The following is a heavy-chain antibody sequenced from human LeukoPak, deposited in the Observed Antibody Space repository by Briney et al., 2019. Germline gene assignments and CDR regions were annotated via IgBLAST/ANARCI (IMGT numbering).Heavy chain of an antibody. V-gene: IGHV4-39*07. Sequence: SETLSLTCTVSGGSISSSSYYWGWIRQPPGKGLEWIGSIYYSGSTYYNPSLKSRVTISVDTSKNQFSLKLSSVTAADTAVYYCANEGRASGYYISHFDYWGQGTLVTVSS. CDR1: GGSISSSSYY. CDR3: ANEGRASGYYISHFDY. CDR2: IYYSGST. D-gene: IGHD3-3*01. J-gene: IGHJ4*02.